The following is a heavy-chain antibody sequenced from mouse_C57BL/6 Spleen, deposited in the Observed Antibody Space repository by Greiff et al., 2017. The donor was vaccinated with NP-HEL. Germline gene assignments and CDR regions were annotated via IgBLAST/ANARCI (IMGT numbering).Heavy chain of an antibody. CDR3: ARRAAQARAMDY. CDR2: IHPNSGST. Sequence: QVQLQQSGAELVKPGASVKLSCKASGYTFTSYWMHWVKQRPGQGLEWIGMIHPNSGSTNYNEKFKSKATLTVDKSSSTAYMQLSSLTSEDSAVYYCARRAAQARAMDYWGQGTSVTVSS. V-gene: IGHV1-64*01. CDR1: GYTFTSYW. D-gene: IGHD3-2*02. J-gene: IGHJ4*01.